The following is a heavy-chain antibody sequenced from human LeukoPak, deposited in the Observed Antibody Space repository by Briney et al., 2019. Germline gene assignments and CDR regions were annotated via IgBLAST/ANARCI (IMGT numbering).Heavy chain of an antibody. CDR3: ARAGFGIFNWFDP. D-gene: IGHD3-10*01. Sequence: ASVKVSCKASGYTFTGYYMHWVRQAPGQGLEWMGWINPNSGDTNYAQKFQGRVTMTRDTSISTAYMELSSLRSEDTAVYYCARAGFGIFNWFDPWGQGTLVTVSS. CDR1: GYTFTGYY. V-gene: IGHV1-2*02. J-gene: IGHJ5*02. CDR2: INPNSGDT.